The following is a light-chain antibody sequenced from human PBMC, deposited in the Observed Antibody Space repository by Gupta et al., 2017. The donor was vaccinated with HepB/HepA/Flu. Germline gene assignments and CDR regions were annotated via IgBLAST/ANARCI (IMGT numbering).Light chain of an antibody. V-gene: IGLV6-57*03. CDR1: TGTIGSNY. CDR3: QSYDSSNNVI. CDR2: EDN. Sequence: NFMLTQPHSVSESPGKTVTISCTRFTGTIGSNYVHWYQQRPGSAPSTVIYEDNQRPSGVPDRCSCSIDSASNAASHTISGLKAEDEADYYCQSYDSSNNVIFGGGTKVTVL. J-gene: IGLJ2*01.